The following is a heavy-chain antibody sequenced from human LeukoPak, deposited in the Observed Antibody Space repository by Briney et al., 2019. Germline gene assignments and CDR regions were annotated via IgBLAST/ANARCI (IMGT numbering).Heavy chain of an antibody. CDR3: ARFVGACSGGNCYSDY. V-gene: IGHV5-51*01. D-gene: IGHD2-15*01. CDR2: IYPGDSDT. Sequence: GESLKISCKASGYSFSSYWIAWVRKMSGKGLEWMGFIYPGDSDTRYSPSFQGQVTISADKSINTAYLQWNSLKASDTAIYYCARFVGACSGGNCYSDYWGQGTLVTVSS. CDR1: GYSFSSYW. J-gene: IGHJ4*02.